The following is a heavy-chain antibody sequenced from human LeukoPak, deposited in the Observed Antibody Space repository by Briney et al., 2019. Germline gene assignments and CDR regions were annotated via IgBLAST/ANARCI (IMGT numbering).Heavy chain of an antibody. D-gene: IGHD2-15*01. CDR1: GGSISSGDYY. CDR2: IHYSGST. J-gene: IGHJ4*02. V-gene: IGHV4-31*03. CDR3: ARVGVAAKSSRYFDY. Sequence: SETLSLTCTVSGGSISSGDYYWSWIRQHPGKGLEWIGYIHYSGSTYYNPSLKSRVTISVDTSKKQFSLKLSSVTAADTAVYYCARVGVAAKSSRYFDYWGQGTLSPSPQ.